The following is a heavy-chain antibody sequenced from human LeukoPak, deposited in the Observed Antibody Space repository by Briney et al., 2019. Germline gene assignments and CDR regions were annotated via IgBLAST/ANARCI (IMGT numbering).Heavy chain of an antibody. CDR1: GDSITSGSYY. Sequence: PSETLSLTCTVSGDSITSGSYYWSWIRQPAGKGLDWIGRIFISGGTNYNPSLRSRVTMSLDTSKNQFSLKLDSVTAADTAVYYCAKGTSSGWYYFDYWGQGTLVTVSS. V-gene: IGHV4-61*02. CDR3: AKGTSSGWYYFDY. D-gene: IGHD6-19*01. CDR2: IFISGGT. J-gene: IGHJ4*02.